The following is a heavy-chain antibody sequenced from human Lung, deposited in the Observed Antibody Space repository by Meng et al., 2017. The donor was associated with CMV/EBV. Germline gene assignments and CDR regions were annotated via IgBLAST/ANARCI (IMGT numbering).Heavy chain of an antibody. CDR1: GGSFSEYF. V-gene: IGHV4-34*01. J-gene: IGHJ4*02. D-gene: IGHD3-3*01. Sequence: GSLRLXXAVYGGSFSEYFWNWIRQSPGKGLEWIGDIGHGGSTSYNPSLKGRVTISQDTSKNQFSLKLTSVTAADTAVYFCARASLFGVVVMNYYFDSWGQGXLVXVSS. CDR2: IGHGGST. CDR3: ARASLFGVVVMNYYFDS.